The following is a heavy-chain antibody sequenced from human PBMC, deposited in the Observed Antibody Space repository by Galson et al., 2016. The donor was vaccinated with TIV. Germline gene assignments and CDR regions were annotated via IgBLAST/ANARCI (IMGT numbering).Heavy chain of an antibody. CDR1: GFTFSSFG. V-gene: IGHV3-33*01. CDR2: IWYDGLNQ. J-gene: IGHJ5*02. CDR3: ARARSAPGWFDP. D-gene: IGHD6-13*01. Sequence: SLRLSCAASGFTFSSFGMHWVRQAPGKGLEWVAVIWYDGLNQYYTDSVKGRFTISRDNSKSTLYLQMNSLRVEDTAMYYCARARSAPGWFDPWGQGTLVTVSS.